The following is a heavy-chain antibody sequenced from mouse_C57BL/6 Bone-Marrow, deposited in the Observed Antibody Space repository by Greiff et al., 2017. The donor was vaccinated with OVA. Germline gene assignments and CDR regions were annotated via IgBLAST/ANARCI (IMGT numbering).Heavy chain of an antibody. Sequence: QVQLQPGAELVKPGASVKLSCKASGYTFTSYWMQWVKQRPGQGLEWIGEIDPSDSYTNYNQKFKGKATLTVDTSSSTAYMQLSSLTSEDSAVYYCAREFYYSKGYWGQGTTLTVSS. CDR1: GYTFTSYW. D-gene: IGHD2-5*01. CDR3: AREFYYSKGY. J-gene: IGHJ2*01. CDR2: IDPSDSYT. V-gene: IGHV1-50*01.